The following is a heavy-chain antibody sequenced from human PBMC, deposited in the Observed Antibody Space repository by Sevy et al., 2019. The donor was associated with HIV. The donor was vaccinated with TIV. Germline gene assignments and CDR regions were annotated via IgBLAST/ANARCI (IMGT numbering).Heavy chain of an antibody. V-gene: IGHV3-74*01. CDR3: ARGGYYYDSSAYYYHYGMDV. J-gene: IGHJ6*02. CDR1: GFTFSSYW. D-gene: IGHD3-22*01. CDR2: INSDGSST. Sequence: GSLRLSCAASGFTFSSYWMHWVRQAPGKGLVWVSRINSDGSSTSYADSVKGRFTISRDNAKNTLYLQMNSLRAEDTAVYYCARGGYYYDSSAYYYHYGMDVWGQGTTVTVSS.